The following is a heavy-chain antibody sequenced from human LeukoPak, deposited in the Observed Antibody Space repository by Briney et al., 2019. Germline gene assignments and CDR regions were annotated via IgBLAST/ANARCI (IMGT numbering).Heavy chain of an antibody. J-gene: IGHJ4*02. Sequence: ASVKVSCKASGYTFTSYDINWVRQATGQGLEWMRWMNPNSGNTGYAQKFQGRVTMTRNTSISTAYMELSSLRSEDTAVYYCARARQYSSSWYLYWGQGTLVTVSS. CDR1: GYTFTSYD. V-gene: IGHV1-8*01. CDR2: MNPNSGNT. D-gene: IGHD6-13*01. CDR3: ARARQYSSSWYLY.